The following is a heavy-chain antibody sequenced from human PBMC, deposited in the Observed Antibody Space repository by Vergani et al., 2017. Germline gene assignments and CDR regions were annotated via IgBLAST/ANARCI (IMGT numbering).Heavy chain of an antibody. CDR3: AHRRVTSKVFDY. CDR1: GFSLSTSGVG. Sequence: QITLKESGPTLVKPTQTLTLTCTFSGFSLSTSGVGVGWIRQPPGKALEWLALIYLNDDKRYSPSLKSRLTITKDTSKNQVVLTMTNMDPVDTATYYCAHRRVTSKVFDYWGQGTLVTVSS. CDR2: IYLNDDK. J-gene: IGHJ4*02. D-gene: IGHD4-11*01. V-gene: IGHV2-5*01.